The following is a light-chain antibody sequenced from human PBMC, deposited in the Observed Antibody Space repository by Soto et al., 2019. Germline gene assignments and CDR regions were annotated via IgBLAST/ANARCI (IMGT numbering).Light chain of an antibody. CDR3: TSYTRDTALV. CDR1: SSDVGTYNY. CDR2: EVS. Sequence: QSALTQPASVSGSPGQSITMSCTGTSSDVGTYNYVCWYQHHPGKAPKLIIYEVSNRPSGVSNRFSGSKSGSTASLTISGLQAEDEADYHCTSYTRDTALVFGTGTKVTVL. J-gene: IGLJ1*01. V-gene: IGLV2-14*01.